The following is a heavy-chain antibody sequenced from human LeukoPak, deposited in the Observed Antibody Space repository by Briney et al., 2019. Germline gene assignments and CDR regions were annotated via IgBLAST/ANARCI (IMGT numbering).Heavy chain of an antibody. D-gene: IGHD1-26*01. V-gene: IGHV3-7*02. CDR3: ARGGYSGTYFFDY. Sequence: GGSLRLSCAASGFTFSSDWMNWVRQSPGKGLEWVANIKGDGSVKNYVDSVKGRFTISRDNSKSTLYLQMNSLTAEDTAVYYCARGGYSGTYFFDYWGQGTPVTVSS. J-gene: IGHJ4*02. CDR2: IKGDGSVK. CDR1: GFTFSSDW.